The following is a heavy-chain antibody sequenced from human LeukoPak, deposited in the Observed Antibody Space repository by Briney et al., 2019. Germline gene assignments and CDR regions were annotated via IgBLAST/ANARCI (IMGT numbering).Heavy chain of an antibody. V-gene: IGHV4-61*01. J-gene: IGHJ4*02. D-gene: IGHD4-17*01. CDR1: GASVSSSSYY. CDR2: IYYSGST. CDR3: ARDIAARPGVDYGDLIPTHVFDY. Sequence: SETLSLTCTVSGASVSSSSYYWSWIRQPPGKGLEWIGYIYYSGSTNYNPSLKSRVTISVDTSKNQFSLKLSSVTAADTAVYYCARDIAARPGVDYGDLIPTHVFDYWGQGTLVTVSS.